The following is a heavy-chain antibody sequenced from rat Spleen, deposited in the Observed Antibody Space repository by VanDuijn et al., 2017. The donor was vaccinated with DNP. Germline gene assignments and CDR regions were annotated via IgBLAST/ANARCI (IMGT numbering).Heavy chain of an antibody. Sequence: EVQLVESGGGLVQPGRSLKLSCAASGFTFSDYNMAWVRQAPKKGLEWVASITSSGGSTYYPDSVKGRFTISRDNAKNTQYLQMNSLRSEDTATYYCARGNYPGINTFDYWGQGVMVTVSS. V-gene: IGHV5S13*01. CDR1: GFTFSDYN. CDR3: ARGNYPGINTFDY. J-gene: IGHJ2*01. CDR2: ITSSGGST. D-gene: IGHD1-4*01.